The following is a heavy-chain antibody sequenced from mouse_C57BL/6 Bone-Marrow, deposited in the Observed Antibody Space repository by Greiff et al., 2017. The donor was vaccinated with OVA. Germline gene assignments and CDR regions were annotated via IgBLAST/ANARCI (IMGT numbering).Heavy chain of an antibody. CDR1: GYTFTSYW. CDR2: IYPGSGST. V-gene: IGHV1-55*01. CDR3: AREGNGYYVGFAY. Sequence: VQLQQPGAELVKPGASVKMSCKASGYTFTSYWITWVKQRPGQGLEWIGDIYPGSGSTNYNEKFKSKATLTVDTSSSTAYMQLSSLTSEDSAVYYCAREGNGYYVGFAYWGQGTRVTVSA. D-gene: IGHD2-3*01. J-gene: IGHJ3*01.